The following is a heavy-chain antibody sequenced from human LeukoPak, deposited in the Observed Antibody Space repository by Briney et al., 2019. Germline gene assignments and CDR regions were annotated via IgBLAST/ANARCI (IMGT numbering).Heavy chain of an antibody. CDR3: AKDLYSYGNNWFDP. CDR2: ISYDGSNK. CDR1: GFTFRSYG. Sequence: GGSLRLSCAASGFTFRSYGMHWVRQAPGKGLEWVAVISYDGSNKYYADSVKGRFTISRDNSKNTLYLQMNSLRAEDTAVYYCAKDLYSYGNNWFDPWGQGTLVTVSS. V-gene: IGHV3-30*18. D-gene: IGHD5-18*01. J-gene: IGHJ5*02.